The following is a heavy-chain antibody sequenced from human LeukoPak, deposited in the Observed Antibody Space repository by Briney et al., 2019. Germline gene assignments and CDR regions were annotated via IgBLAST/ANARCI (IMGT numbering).Heavy chain of an antibody. CDR2: ISAYNGNT. CDR1: GYTFTSYG. J-gene: IGHJ5*02. CDR3: ARDAREEAAGTRLNWFDP. V-gene: IGHV1-18*01. D-gene: IGHD6-13*01. Sequence: ASVKVSCKASGYTFTSYGISWVRQAPGQGLEWMGWISAYNGNTDYAQKLQGRVTMTTDTSTSTAYMELRSLRSDDTAAYYCARDAREEAAGTRLNWFDPWGQGTLVTVSS.